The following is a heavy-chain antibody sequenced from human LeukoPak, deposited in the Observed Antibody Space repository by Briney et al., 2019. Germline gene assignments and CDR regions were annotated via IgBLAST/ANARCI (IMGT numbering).Heavy chain of an antibody. Sequence: PGGSLRLSCAASGFTFSSYGMHWVRQAPGKGLEWVAVISYDGSNKYYADSVKGRFTISRDNSKNPLYLQMNSLRAEDTAVYYCAKDHWFGELLPVYFDYWGQGTLVTVSS. V-gene: IGHV3-30*18. CDR2: ISYDGSNK. CDR3: AKDHWFGELLPVYFDY. D-gene: IGHD3-10*01. J-gene: IGHJ4*02. CDR1: GFTFSSYG.